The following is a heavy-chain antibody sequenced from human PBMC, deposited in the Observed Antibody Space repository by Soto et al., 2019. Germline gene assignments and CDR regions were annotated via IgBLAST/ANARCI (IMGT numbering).Heavy chain of an antibody. J-gene: IGHJ4*02. CDR3: ARGMDNNKVGW. V-gene: IGHV4-61*08. D-gene: IGHD1-1*01. Sequence: QVQLQESGPGLVKPSETLSLTCTVSGDSVSRGDSYWSWIRQPPGKGLEWIGFICCSGSTEYNPSLRRXXIXSAXTSKNQLSLKLSTVTAADTAVYFCARGMDNNKVGWWGQGTLVTVSS. CDR1: GDSVSRGDSY. CDR2: ICCSGST.